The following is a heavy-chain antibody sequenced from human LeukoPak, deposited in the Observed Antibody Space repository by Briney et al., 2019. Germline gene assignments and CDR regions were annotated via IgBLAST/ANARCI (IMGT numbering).Heavy chain of an antibody. CDR3: ARGGRDDFWSGSTTTNWFDP. CDR2: INHSGST. D-gene: IGHD3-3*01. J-gene: IGHJ5*02. CDR1: GGSFSGYY. Sequence: KTSETLSLTCAVYGGSFSGYYWSWIRQPPGKGLEWIGEINHSGSTNYNPSLKSRVTISVDRSKNQFSLKLSSVTAADTAVYYCARGGRDDFWSGSTTTNWFDPWGQGTLVTVSS. V-gene: IGHV4-34*01.